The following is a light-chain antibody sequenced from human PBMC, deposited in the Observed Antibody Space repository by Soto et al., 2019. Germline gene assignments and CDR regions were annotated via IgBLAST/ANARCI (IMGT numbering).Light chain of an antibody. J-gene: IGLJ1*01. CDR1: SSDVGGYNY. CDR2: EVS. Sequence: QSALTQPASVSGSPGQSITISCIGTSSDVGGYNYVSWYQQHPDKAPKLMIYEVSNRPSGVSNRFSGSKSGNTASLTISGLQAEDEADYYCQSYDSRLSGSVFGTGTKLTVL. CDR3: QSYDSRLSGSV. V-gene: IGLV2-14*01.